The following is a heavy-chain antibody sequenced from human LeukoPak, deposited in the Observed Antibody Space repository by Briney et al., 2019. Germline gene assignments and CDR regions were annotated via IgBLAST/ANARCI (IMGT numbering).Heavy chain of an antibody. D-gene: IGHD4-23*01. V-gene: IGHV1-18*01. CDR2: ISAYNGNT. J-gene: IGHJ6*02. CDR1: GYTFTSYG. Sequence: ASVKVSCKASGYTFTSYGISWVRQAPGQGPEWMGWISAYNGNTNYAQKLQGRVTMTTDTSTSTAYMELRSLRSDDTAVYYCARDLGGNPDYYYYYGMDVWGQGTTVTVSS. CDR3: ARDLGGNPDYYYYYGMDV.